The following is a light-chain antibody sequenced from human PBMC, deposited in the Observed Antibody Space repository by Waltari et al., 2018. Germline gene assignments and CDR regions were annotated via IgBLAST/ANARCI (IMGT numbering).Light chain of an antibody. CDR2: WAS. CDR3: QQYYTTPH. Sequence: IVMTQSPDSLAVSLGERASINCKSSQSVLYSSNNRNYLAWYQQKPGQPPKLLIYWASTRESGVPDRFSGSGSGTDFTLTISSLQAEDVAVYYCQQYYTTPHFGQGTRQEIK. CDR1: QSVLYSSNNRNY. J-gene: IGKJ5*01. V-gene: IGKV4-1*01.